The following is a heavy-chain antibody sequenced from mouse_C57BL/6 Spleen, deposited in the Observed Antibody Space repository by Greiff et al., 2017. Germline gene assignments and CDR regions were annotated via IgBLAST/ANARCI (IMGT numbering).Heavy chain of an antibody. CDR1: GYAFSSSW. CDR2: IYPGDGDT. V-gene: IGHV1-82*01. CDR3: ARGITTRYWYFDV. Sequence: VQLQQSGPELVKPGASVKISCKASGYAFSSSWMNWVKQRPGKGLEWIGRIYPGDGDTNYNGKFKGKATLTADKSSSTAYMQLSSLTSEDSAVYFCARGITTRYWYFDVWGTGTTVTVSS. J-gene: IGHJ1*03. D-gene: IGHD2-4*01.